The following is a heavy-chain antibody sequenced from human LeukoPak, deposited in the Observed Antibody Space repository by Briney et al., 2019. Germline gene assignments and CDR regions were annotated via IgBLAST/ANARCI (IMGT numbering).Heavy chain of an antibody. D-gene: IGHD3-10*01. J-gene: IGHJ4*02. V-gene: IGHV4-34*01. CDR3: ARVRTSYYYGSGSLEDY. CDR1: GGSFSGYY. CDR2: INHSGST. Sequence: SETLSLTCAVYGGSFSGYYWSWIRQPPGKGLEWIGEINHSGSTNYNPSLKSRVTISVDTSKNQFSLKLSPVTAADTAVYYCARVRTSYYYGSGSLEDYWGQGTLVTVSS.